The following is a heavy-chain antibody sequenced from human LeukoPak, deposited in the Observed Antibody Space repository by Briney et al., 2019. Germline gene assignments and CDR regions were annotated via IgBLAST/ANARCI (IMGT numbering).Heavy chain of an antibody. D-gene: IGHD3-10*01. CDR1: GGSISSYY. CDR3: ARGRYGSGSYYIGYFDY. J-gene: IGHJ4*02. CDR2: IYYSGST. Sequence: SETLSLTCTVSGGSISSYYWSWIRQPPGKGLEWIGYIYYSGSTNYNPSLKSRVTISVDTSKNQFSLKLSFVTAADTAVYYCARGRYGSGSYYIGYFDYWGQGTLVTVSS. V-gene: IGHV4-59*01.